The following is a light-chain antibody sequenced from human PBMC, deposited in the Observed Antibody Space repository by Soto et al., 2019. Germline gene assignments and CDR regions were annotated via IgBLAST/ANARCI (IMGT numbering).Light chain of an antibody. CDR3: QQCYRPWT. V-gene: IGKV4-1*01. CDR2: WAS. J-gene: IGKJ1*01. Sequence: DIVMTQSPDSLAVSLGERATINCKSSQSVLYSSNNKNYLAWYQQKPGQPPKLLIYWASTRESGVPDRFSGSGSGTDFALTISSLQAEDVAVYYCQQCYRPWTFGRGTKVEIK. CDR1: QSVLYSSNNKNY.